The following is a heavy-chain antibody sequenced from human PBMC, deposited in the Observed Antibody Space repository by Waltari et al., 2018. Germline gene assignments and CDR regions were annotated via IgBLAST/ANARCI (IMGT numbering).Heavy chain of an antibody. D-gene: IGHD6-13*01. CDR3: ARTAGSAYSSSWYNY. CDR2: INPSGGST. CDR1: GYTFTSCY. V-gene: IGHV1-46*01. Sequence: QVQLVQSGAEVNKPGASVRDSCRASGYTFTSCYMHWVRQAPGQGLEWMGIINPSGGSTSYAQKFQGRVTMTRDTSTSTVYMELSSLRSEDTAVYYCARTAGSAYSSSWYNYWGQGTLVTVSS. J-gene: IGHJ4*02.